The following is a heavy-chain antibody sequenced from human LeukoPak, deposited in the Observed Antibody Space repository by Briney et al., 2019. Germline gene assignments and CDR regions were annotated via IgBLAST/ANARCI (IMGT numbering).Heavy chain of an antibody. CDR2: IYYSGST. J-gene: IGHJ3*02. Sequence: SETLSLTCTVSGGSLSSYYWTWIRQPPGKGLDWIGYIYYSGSTQYNPSLKSRVTISIHTSRNQFSLKLSSVTAADTAVYYCARRANIVAFDAFDIWGQGTMVIVSS. D-gene: IGHD5-12*01. CDR1: GGSLSSYY. CDR3: ARRANIVAFDAFDI. V-gene: IGHV4-59*08.